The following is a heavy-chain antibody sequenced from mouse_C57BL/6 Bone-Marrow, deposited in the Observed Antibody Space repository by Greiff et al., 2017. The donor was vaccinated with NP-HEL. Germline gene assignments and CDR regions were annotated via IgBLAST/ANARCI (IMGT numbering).Heavy chain of an antibody. J-gene: IGHJ4*01. CDR2: IDPSDSYT. D-gene: IGHD1-1*01. CDR3: ARKGFITTVVATDYAMDY. V-gene: IGHV1-50*01. CDR1: GYTFTSYW. Sequence: VQLQQPGAELVKPGASVKLSCKASGYTFTSYWMQWVKQRPGQGLEWIGEIDPSDSYTNYNQKFKGKATLTVDTSSSTAYMQLSSLTSEDSAVYYCARKGFITTVVATDYAMDYWGQGTSVTVSS.